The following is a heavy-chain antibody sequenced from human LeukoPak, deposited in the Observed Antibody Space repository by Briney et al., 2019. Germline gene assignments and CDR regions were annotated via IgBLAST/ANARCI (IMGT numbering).Heavy chain of an antibody. V-gene: IGHV1-3*01. CDR2: INAGNGNT. J-gene: IGHJ3*02. CDR3: ATPLITMVRGVIIFDAFDI. D-gene: IGHD3-10*01. Sequence: ASVKVSCKASGYTFTSYAMHWVRQAPGQRLEWMGWINAGNGNTKYSQKFQGRVTITRDTSASTAYMELSSLRSEDTAVYYCATPLITMVRGVIIFDAFDIWGQGTMVTVSS. CDR1: GYTFTSYA.